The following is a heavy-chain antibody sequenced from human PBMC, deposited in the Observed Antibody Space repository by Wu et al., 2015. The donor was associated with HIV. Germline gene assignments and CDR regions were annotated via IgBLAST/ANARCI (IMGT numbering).Heavy chain of an antibody. D-gene: IGHD3-10*01. J-gene: IGHJ4*02. Sequence: QVRLVQSGAEVRKPGSSVRVSCKSSGGDFKKYTVNWARQAPGQGLEWVGTIVPILGIPDYAEKFQGRVTIYTDESATTGYMELRSLRSDDTAVYYCLRELGVDEWLGVYWGRGNSGRRLL. CDR2: IVPILGIP. CDR1: GGDFKKYT. CDR3: LRELGVDEWLGVY. V-gene: IGHV1-69*16.